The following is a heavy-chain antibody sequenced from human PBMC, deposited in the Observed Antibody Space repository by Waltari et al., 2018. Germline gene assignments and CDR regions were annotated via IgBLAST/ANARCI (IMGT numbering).Heavy chain of an antibody. J-gene: IGHJ4*02. D-gene: IGHD2-21*01. CDR3: AKVTRGGDYFDY. V-gene: IGHV3-30*18. Sequence: QVQLVESGGGVVQPGRSLRLSCAASGFTFSSYGMPWVSQAPGKGMEWLAVISYDGSNKYYADSVKGRFTIARDNSKNTLYLQMNSLRAEDTAVYYCAKVTRGGDYFDYWGQGTLVTVSS. CDR2: ISYDGSNK. CDR1: GFTFSSYG.